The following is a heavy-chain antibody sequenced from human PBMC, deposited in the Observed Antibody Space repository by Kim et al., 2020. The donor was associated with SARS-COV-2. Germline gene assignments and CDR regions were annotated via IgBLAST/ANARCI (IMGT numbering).Heavy chain of an antibody. D-gene: IGHD2-21*01. Sequence: NYNPSLKSRVTISVDTSKNQFSLRLNSVTAADTAVYYCARKHSANRFFDYWGQGILVTVSS. J-gene: IGHJ4*02. CDR3: ARKHSANRFFDY. V-gene: IGHV4-4*07.